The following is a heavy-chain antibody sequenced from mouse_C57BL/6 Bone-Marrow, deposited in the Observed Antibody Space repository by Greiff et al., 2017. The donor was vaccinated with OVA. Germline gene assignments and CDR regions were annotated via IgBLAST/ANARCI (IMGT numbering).Heavy chain of an antibody. CDR1: GYTFTGYW. J-gene: IGHJ1*03. CDR2: ILPGSGST. CDR3: ARTLLRTTYFDV. Sequence: QVQLQQSGAELMKPGASVKLSCKATGYTFTGYWIEWVKQRPGHGLEWIGAILPGSGSTNYHEQFKGQATFTADTSSNTAYMPLSSLTTEDSAIYYCARTLLRTTYFDVWGTGTTVTVSS. V-gene: IGHV1-9*01. D-gene: IGHD1-2*01.